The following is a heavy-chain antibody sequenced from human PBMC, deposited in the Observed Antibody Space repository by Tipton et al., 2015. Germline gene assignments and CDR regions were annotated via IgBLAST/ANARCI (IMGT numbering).Heavy chain of an antibody. V-gene: IGHV6-1*01. D-gene: IGHD1-26*01. CDR1: GDSVSSNSAA. Sequence: GLVKPSQTLSLTCAISGDSVSSNSAAWNWIRQSPSRGLEWLGRTYYRSKWYNDYAVSVKNRITINPDTSKNQFSLQLNSVTPEDTAVYYCARVGAGQLTSTPGGFDYWGQGTLVTVSS. CDR3: ARVGAGQLTSTPGGFDY. J-gene: IGHJ4*02. CDR2: TYYRSKWYN.